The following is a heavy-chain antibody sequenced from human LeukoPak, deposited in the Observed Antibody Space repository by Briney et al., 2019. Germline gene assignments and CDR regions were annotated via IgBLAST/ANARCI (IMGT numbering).Heavy chain of an antibody. V-gene: IGHV3-30*04. Sequence: GGSLGLSCAASGFTFSSYAMHWVRQAPGKGLEWVAVISYDGSNKDCADSVKGRFTIFRDNSKNMLYLQMDSLRAGDTAVYYCAKEQSGDSSGWYVPFDYWGQGTLVTVSS. CDR3: AKEQSGDSSGWYVPFDY. CDR2: ISYDGSNK. CDR1: GFTFSSYA. D-gene: IGHD6-19*01. J-gene: IGHJ4*02.